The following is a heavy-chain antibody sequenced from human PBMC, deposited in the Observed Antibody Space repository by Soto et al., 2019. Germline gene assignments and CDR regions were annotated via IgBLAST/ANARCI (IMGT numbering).Heavy chain of an antibody. V-gene: IGHV3-21*01. J-gene: IGHJ3*02. D-gene: IGHD4-17*01. CDR2: ISSSSSYI. CDR3: ARGGVGDYGGLYDAFDI. CDR1: GFTFSSYS. Sequence: EVQLVESGGGLVKPGGSLRLSCAASGFTFSSYSMNWVRQAPGNGLERVSSISSSSSYIYYADSVKGRFTISRDNAKNSLYLQMNSLRAEDTAVYYCARGGVGDYGGLYDAFDIWGQGTMVTVSS.